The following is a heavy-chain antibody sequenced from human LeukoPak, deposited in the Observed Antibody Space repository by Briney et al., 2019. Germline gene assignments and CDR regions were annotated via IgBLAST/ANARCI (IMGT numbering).Heavy chain of an antibody. J-gene: IGHJ4*02. D-gene: IGHD6-19*01. V-gene: IGHV3-30*18. CDR1: GFTFSSYG. Sequence: GGSLRLSCAASGFTFSSYGMHWVRQAPGKGPEWVAVISYDGSNKYYADSVKGRFTISRDNSKNTLYLQMNSLRAEDTAVYYCAKEFPRYIAVAGTVDYWGQGTLVTVSS. CDR2: ISYDGSNK. CDR3: AKEFPRYIAVAGTVDY.